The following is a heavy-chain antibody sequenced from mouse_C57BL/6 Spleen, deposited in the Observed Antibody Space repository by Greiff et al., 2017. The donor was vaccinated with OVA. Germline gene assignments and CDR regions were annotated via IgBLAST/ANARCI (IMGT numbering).Heavy chain of an antibody. CDR1: CYSFTDYN. CDR2: INPNYGTT. CDR3: SYGYDGAWFAY. D-gene: IGHD2-2*01. J-gene: IGHJ3*01. Sequence: EVQLVESGPELVKPGASVKISCKASCYSFTDYNMNWVKQSNGKSLEWIGVINPNYGTTSYNQKFKGKATLTVDQSSSTAYMQLNSLTSEDSAVYYCSYGYDGAWFAYWGQGTLVTVSA. V-gene: IGHV1-39*01.